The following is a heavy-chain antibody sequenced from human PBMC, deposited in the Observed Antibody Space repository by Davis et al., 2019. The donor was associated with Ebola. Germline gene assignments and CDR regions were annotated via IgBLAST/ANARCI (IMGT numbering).Heavy chain of an antibody. Sequence: PGGSLRLSCAASGFTFSNYAMTWIRQAPGKGLEWVSVVTSGESTYYADSVKGRFTISRDNSKNTMDLQMNSLRVEDTAVYYCARRAGYGNNWNDAFSIWGQGTMVTVSS. V-gene: IGHV3-23*01. CDR2: VTSGEST. D-gene: IGHD5-24*01. CDR3: ARRAGYGNNWNDAFSI. CDR1: GFTFSNYA. J-gene: IGHJ3*02.